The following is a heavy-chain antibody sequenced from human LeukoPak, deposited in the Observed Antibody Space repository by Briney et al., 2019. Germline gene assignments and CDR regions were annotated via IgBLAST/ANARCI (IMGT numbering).Heavy chain of an antibody. Sequence: PGGSLRLSCAASGFTFSNYWMHWVRQAPGKGLEWVSAISGSGGSTYYADSVKGRFTISRDNSKNTLYLQMNSLRAEDTAVYYCAKDPKPRIQLWYGDYWGQGTLVTVSS. V-gene: IGHV3-23*01. CDR2: ISGSGGST. CDR3: AKDPKPRIQLWYGDY. J-gene: IGHJ4*02. CDR1: GFTFSNYW. D-gene: IGHD5-18*01.